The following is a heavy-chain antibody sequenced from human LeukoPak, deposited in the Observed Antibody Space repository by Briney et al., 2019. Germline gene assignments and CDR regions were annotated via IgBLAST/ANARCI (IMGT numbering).Heavy chain of an antibody. J-gene: IGHJ5*02. D-gene: IGHD3-3*01. CDR3: AGYDFHPFDP. V-gene: IGHV4-59*01. CDR1: GGSISSYY. CDR2: IYYSGST. Sequence: SETLSLTCTVSGGSISSYYWSWIRQPPGKGLEWIGYIYYSGSTNYNPSLKSRVTISVDTSKNQFSLKLSSVTAADTAVYCCAGYDFHPFDPWGQGTLVTVSS.